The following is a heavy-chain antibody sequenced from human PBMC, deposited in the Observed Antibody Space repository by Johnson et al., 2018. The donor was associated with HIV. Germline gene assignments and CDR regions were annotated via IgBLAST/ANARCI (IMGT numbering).Heavy chain of an antibody. CDR2: VSHDGSNE. D-gene: IGHD2-21*02. CDR1: GFTFSSYA. Sequence: QEQLVESGGGGVQPGRSLRLSCAASGFTFSSYAMYWVRRAPGKGLEWLAVVSHDGSNEYYADSVKGRCTVSRDNTKNTLYLQMNSLRAEDTAVYYCARGPSAYGGGDCPGGAFDIWGQGTMVTVSS. CDR3: ARGPSAYGGGDCPGGAFDI. J-gene: IGHJ3*02. V-gene: IGHV3-30*03.